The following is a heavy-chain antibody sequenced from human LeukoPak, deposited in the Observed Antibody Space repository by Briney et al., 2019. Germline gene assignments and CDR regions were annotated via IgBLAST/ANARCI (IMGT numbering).Heavy chain of an antibody. CDR1: GFTFSSYG. V-gene: IGHV3-23*01. CDR2: ISGSGGST. Sequence: GGSLRLSCAASGFTFSSYGMSWVRQAPGKGLEWVSTISGSGGSTYYADSVKGRFTISRDNSKNTLYLQVNSLRAEDTAVYYCAKDRDGDYGWYFDLWGRGTLVTVSS. D-gene: IGHD4-17*01. CDR3: AKDRDGDYGWYFDL. J-gene: IGHJ2*01.